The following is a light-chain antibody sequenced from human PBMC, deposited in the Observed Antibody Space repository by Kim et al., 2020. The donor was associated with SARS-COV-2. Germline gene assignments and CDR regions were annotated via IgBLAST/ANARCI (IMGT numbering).Light chain of an antibody. Sequence: PGKTARLTCGGNKIGSKSVHWYQQKPGQAPVLVIYYDSDRPSGIPERFSGSNSGNTATLTISRVEAGDEADYYCQVWDSSSDHPYVFGTGTKVTVL. CDR2: YDS. V-gene: IGLV3-21*04. CDR3: QVWDSSSDHPYV. CDR1: KIGSKS. J-gene: IGLJ1*01.